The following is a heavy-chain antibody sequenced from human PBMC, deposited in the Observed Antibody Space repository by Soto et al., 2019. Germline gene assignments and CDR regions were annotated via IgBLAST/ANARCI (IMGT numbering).Heavy chain of an antibody. CDR2: ISGSGVST. D-gene: IGHD5-12*01. V-gene: IGHV3-23*01. J-gene: IGHJ6*02. CDR1: GFTFSSYA. CDR3: LVATLWMEDYYGMDV. Sequence: GGSLRLSCAASGFTFSSYAMSWVRQAPGKGLEWVSAISGSGVSTYYADSVKGRFTISRDNSKNTLYLQMNSLRAEDTAVYYCLVATLWMEDYYGMDVWGQGTTVTV.